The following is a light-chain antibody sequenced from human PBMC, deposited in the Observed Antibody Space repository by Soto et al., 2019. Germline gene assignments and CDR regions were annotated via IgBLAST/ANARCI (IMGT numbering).Light chain of an antibody. CDR1: SSNIGAGYD. J-gene: IGLJ3*02. CDR3: QSYDSGLSGSV. Sequence: QSVLTQPPSVSGAPGQRVTISCTGTSSNIGAGYDVNWYQHLPGAAPKLLIYTNGNRPSGVPVRFSGSKSGTSASLAITGLQAEDEADYYCQSYDSGLSGSVFGGGTKVTVL. CDR2: TNG. V-gene: IGLV1-40*01.